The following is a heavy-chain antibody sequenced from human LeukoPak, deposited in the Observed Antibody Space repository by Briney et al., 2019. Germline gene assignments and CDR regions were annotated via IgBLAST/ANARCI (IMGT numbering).Heavy chain of an antibody. CDR3: ARRNDFDY. CDR1: GYNFANYW. CDR2: IYPGDSDT. J-gene: IGHJ4*02. Sequence: GESLKISGKGSGYNFANYWIGWVRQMPGKGLEWMGIIYPGDSDTKYSPSFQGQVTISVDKSISTAYLQWSSLKASDTAIYYCARRNDFDYWGQGTLVTVSS. V-gene: IGHV5-51*01.